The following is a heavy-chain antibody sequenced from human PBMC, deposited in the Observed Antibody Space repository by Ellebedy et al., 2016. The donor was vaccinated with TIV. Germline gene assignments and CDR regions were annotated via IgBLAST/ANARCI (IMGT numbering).Heavy chain of an antibody. CDR1: GLTFSNNA. CDR2: ISSTGSRT. Sequence: GESLKISCAASGLTFSNNAMSWVRQAPGKGLEWVSTISSTGSRTYYADSVEGRFIISRDNSKKTLYLQMNSLRAEDTAIYYCAKGRSGTYIHHAFDHWGQGTLVTVSS. V-gene: IGHV3-23*01. J-gene: IGHJ4*02. D-gene: IGHD1-14*01. CDR3: AKGRSGTYIHHAFDH.